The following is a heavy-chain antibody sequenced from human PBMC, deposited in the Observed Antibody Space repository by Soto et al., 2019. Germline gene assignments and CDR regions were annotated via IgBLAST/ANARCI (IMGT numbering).Heavy chain of an antibody. CDR2: MTPNSGNT. CDR3: ARNLYNKGDFDH. V-gene: IGHV1-8*02. CDR1: GYTFTDYD. Sequence: QVQLMQSGAEVRKPGASVKVSCRASGYTFTDYDINWVRQANGQGLEWLGWMTPNSGNTGYALQFQGRVTLTRYISRSTAYMELSSLTSEDTAVYYGARNLYNKGDFDHWGQGTLVTVSS. J-gene: IGHJ5*02. D-gene: IGHD3-16*01.